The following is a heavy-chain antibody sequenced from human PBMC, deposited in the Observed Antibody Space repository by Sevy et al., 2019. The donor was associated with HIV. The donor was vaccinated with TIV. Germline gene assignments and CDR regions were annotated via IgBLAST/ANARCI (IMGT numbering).Heavy chain of an antibody. CDR3: ARTYKWNYGLSLSYGMDV. Sequence: SETLSLTCTVFGDSISSGGYFWSWIRQHPGKGLEWIGYIYYSGSTYYNPSLKSRVTISVDTSKNQFSLILSSVTAAETAVYYCARTYKWNYGLSLSYGMDVWGQGTTVTVSS. CDR2: IYYSGST. D-gene: IGHD1-7*01. V-gene: IGHV4-31*03. CDR1: GDSISSGGYF. J-gene: IGHJ6*02.